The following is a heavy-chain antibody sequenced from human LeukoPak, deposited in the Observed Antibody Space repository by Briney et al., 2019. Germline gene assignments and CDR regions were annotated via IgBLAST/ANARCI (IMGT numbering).Heavy chain of an antibody. J-gene: IGHJ5*02. CDR3: ARDVHGDYGSGWYDP. V-gene: IGHV1-69*05. D-gene: IGHD4-17*01. Sequence: SVKVSCKTSGGTFNNSAISWVRQAPGQGLEWLGGIMPLFGTAGYAQKFQGRVTITKDESTRTVYLELTSLTSDDTAVYYCARDVHGDYGSGWYDPWGQGTLVSVSS. CDR1: GGTFNNSA. CDR2: IMPLFGTA.